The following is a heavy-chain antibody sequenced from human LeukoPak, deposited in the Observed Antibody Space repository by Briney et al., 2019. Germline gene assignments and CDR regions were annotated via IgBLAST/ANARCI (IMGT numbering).Heavy chain of an antibody. CDR2: ISYSGST. CDR1: GGSISSYY. D-gene: IGHD2-15*01. V-gene: IGHV4-59*08. Sequence: SETLSLTCTVSGGSISSYYWSWIRQPPGQGLEWVGYISYSGSTNYNPSLKSRVTMSVDTSNKQVSLRLSSVTAADTALYYCGRLSTRFWSGGTCYTNGAVDIWGQGTRVTVSS. CDR3: GRLSTRFWSGGTCYTNGAVDI. J-gene: IGHJ3*02.